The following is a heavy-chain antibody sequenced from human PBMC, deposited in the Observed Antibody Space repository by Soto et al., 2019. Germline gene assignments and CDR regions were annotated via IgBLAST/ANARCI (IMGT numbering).Heavy chain of an antibody. V-gene: IGHV4-39*01. J-gene: IGHJ6*02. CDR3: ARRIQLWLNGGGYYYGMDV. Sequence: SETLSLTCTVSGGSISSSSYYWGWIRQPPGKGLEWIGSIYYSGSTYYNPSLKSRVTISVETSKNQFSLKLSSVTAADTAVYYCARRIQLWLNGGGYYYGMDVWGQGTTVTVSS. CDR2: IYYSGST. D-gene: IGHD5-18*01. CDR1: GGSISSSSYY.